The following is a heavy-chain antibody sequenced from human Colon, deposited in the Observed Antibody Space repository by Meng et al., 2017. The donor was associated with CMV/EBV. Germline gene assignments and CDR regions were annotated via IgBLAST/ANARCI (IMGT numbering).Heavy chain of an antibody. V-gene: IGHV3-11*04. CDR2: ISSSGSTI. CDR3: AREGSPDTAMVMFYYYYYGMDV. CDR1: GFTFSDYY. D-gene: IGHD5-18*01. J-gene: IGHJ6*02. Sequence: GGSRRLSCAASGFTFSDYYMSGIRQAPGKGLEWVSYISSSGSTIYYADSVKGRFTISRDNAKNSLYLQMNSLRAEDTAVYYCAREGSPDTAMVMFYYYYYGMDVWGQGTTVTVSS.